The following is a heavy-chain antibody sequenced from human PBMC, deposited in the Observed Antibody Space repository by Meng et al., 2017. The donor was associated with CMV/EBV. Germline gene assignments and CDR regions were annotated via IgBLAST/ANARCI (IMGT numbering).Heavy chain of an antibody. Sequence: SDTLSPTCAVYGGSFSGYYCSWTGQPPGKGLGWTGEINHRGGTNYNPSLKSRVTISVDTSKNQFSLKLSSVTAADTAVYYCARGHLKLRFLEWLRDTGFDPWGQGTMVTVSS. CDR1: GGSFSGYY. J-gene: IGHJ5*02. CDR3: ARGHLKLRFLEWLRDTGFDP. V-gene: IGHV4-34*01. CDR2: INHRGGT. D-gene: IGHD3-3*01.